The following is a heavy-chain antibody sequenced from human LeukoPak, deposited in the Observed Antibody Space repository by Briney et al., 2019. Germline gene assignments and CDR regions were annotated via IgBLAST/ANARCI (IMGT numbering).Heavy chain of an antibody. Sequence: GGSLRLSCAASGFTFSSYSMNWVRQAPGKGLEWVSSISSSSSYIYYADSVKGRFTISRDNAKNSLYLQMNSLRAEDTAVYYCARGGRYCTNGVCYGTFDIWGQGIMVTVSS. V-gene: IGHV3-21*01. CDR1: GFTFSSYS. CDR3: ARGGRYCTNGVCYGTFDI. CDR2: ISSSSSYI. J-gene: IGHJ3*02. D-gene: IGHD2-8*01.